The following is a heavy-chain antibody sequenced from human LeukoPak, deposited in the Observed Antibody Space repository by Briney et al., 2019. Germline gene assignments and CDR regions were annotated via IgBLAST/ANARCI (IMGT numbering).Heavy chain of an antibody. D-gene: IGHD5-24*01. CDR1: GFTFSSYG. Sequence: GRSLRLSCAASGFTFSSYGMHWVRQAPGKGLEWVAVISYDGSNKYYADSVKGRFTISRDNSKNTLYLQMNSLRAEDTAVYYCAKDRGGDVFDYWGQGTLVTVSS. V-gene: IGHV3-30*18. CDR3: AKDRGGDVFDY. J-gene: IGHJ4*02. CDR2: ISYDGSNK.